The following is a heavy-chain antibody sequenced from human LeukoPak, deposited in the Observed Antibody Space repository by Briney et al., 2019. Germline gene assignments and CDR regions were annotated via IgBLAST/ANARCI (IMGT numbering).Heavy chain of an antibody. J-gene: IGHJ4*02. D-gene: IGHD5-24*01. CDR1: GFTFSSYG. CDR3: ARIRDDYNPLDY. CDR2: ISYDGSNK. Sequence: GGSLRLSCAASGFTFSSYGMHWVRQAPGKGLEWVAVISYDGSNKYYADSVKGRFTISRDNSKNTLYLQMNSLRAEDTAVYYCARIRDDYNPLDYWGQGTLVTVSS. V-gene: IGHV3-30*03.